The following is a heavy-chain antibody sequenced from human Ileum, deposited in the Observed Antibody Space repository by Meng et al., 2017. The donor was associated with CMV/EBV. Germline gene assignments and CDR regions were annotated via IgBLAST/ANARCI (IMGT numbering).Heavy chain of an antibody. CDR2: IYGGGNST. V-gene: IGHV3-23*03. Sequence: LYCEASGFNFGSCAIGWGHQAAGKGLEWVSVIYGGGNSTYYAGSVKGRFTISRDNSKNTLYLQMNSLRAEDTAVYYCAKFKEGWYFDLWGRGTLVTVSS. CDR1: GFNFGSCA. J-gene: IGHJ2*01. CDR3: AKFKEGWYFDL.